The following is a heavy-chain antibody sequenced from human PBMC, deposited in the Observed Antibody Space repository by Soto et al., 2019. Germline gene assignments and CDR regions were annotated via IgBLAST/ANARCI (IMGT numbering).Heavy chain of an antibody. J-gene: IGHJ4*02. Sequence: EVQLVESGGNLVQPGGSLRLSCAASGFRFSIYSMNWVRQAPGKGLEWSAYITSDTKTIKYADSVRGRFTISRDNGKNSVYLQMNSLRDEDTAVYYCAISVEGHFDYWGQETVVTVSA. V-gene: IGHV3-48*02. D-gene: IGHD6-19*01. CDR3: AISVEGHFDY. CDR1: GFRFSIYS. CDR2: ITSDTKTI.